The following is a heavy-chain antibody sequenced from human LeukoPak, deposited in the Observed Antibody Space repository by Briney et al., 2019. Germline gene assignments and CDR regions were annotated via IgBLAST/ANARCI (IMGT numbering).Heavy chain of an antibody. V-gene: IGHV5-51*01. CDR1: GYSFTSYW. J-gene: IGHJ5*02. Sequence: GESLQISCKGSGYSFTSYWIGWVRQLPGKGLEWMGIIYPGDSDTRYSPSFQGQVTFSADKSISTAYLQWSSLKASDTAMYYCARLVKQQLVPWFDPWGQGTLVTVSS. D-gene: IGHD6-13*01. CDR3: ARLVKQQLVPWFDP. CDR2: IYPGDSDT.